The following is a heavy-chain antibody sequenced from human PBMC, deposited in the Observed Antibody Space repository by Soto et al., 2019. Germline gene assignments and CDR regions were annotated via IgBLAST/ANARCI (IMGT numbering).Heavy chain of an antibody. V-gene: IGHV1-8*01. CDR2: MNPDSGNT. J-gene: IGHJ4*02. CDR3: ARGKSTPDY. Sequence: ASVKVSCKASGYTFTSYDINWVRQATGQGLEWMGWMNPDSGNTGYAQKLQGRVTMTTDTSTSTAYMELRSLRSDDTAVYYCARGKSTPDYWGKGTLVTVSS. CDR1: GYTFTSYD.